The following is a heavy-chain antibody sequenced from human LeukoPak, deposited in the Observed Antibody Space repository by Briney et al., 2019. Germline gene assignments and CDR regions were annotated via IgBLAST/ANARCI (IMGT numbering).Heavy chain of an antibody. CDR1: GYTFTSYG. Sequence: GASVKVSCKASGYTFTSYGISWVRQAPGQGLEWMGWISPYNGNTNYAQKLQGRVTMTTDTSTSTAYMELRSLRSDDTAVYYCARGLYSSSWSHQYYFDYWGQGTLVTVSS. V-gene: IGHV1-18*04. CDR2: ISPYNGNT. CDR3: ARGLYSSSWSHQYYFDY. J-gene: IGHJ4*02. D-gene: IGHD6-13*01.